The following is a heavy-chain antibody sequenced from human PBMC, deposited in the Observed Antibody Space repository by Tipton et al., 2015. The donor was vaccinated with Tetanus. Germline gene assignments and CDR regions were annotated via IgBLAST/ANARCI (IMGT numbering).Heavy chain of an antibody. CDR3: ARLVKQWLVPEDY. CDR1: GGTFTNYA. J-gene: IGHJ4*02. Sequence: QLVQSGAEVRKPGSSVKVSCKASGGTFTNYAPSWVRQAPGQGLEWVGGITPIFGTTNSAPKFQGRVTMTTDTSTNTAYLELRSLRSDDTAVYFCARLVKQWLVPEDYWGQGTLVTVSS. V-gene: IGHV1-69*06. CDR2: ITPIFGTT. D-gene: IGHD6-19*01.